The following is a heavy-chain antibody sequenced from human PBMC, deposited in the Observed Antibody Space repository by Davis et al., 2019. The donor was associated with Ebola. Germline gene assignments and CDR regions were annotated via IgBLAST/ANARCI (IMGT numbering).Heavy chain of an antibody. Sequence: GGSLRLSCTASGFAFNTYWMSWVRQAPGKRLEWVANVKQDGSDTYYVDSVKGRFIISRDNTKNSIYLEMNDLRVDDTAVYYCATLPGGRGMDVWGQGTTVTVSS. CDR2: VKQDGSDT. CDR1: GFAFNTYW. D-gene: IGHD3-10*01. CDR3: ATLPGGRGMDV. V-gene: IGHV3-7*01. J-gene: IGHJ6*02.